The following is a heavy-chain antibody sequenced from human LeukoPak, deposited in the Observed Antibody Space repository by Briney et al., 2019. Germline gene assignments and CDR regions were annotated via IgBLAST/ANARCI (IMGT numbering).Heavy chain of an antibody. J-gene: IGHJ4*02. Sequence: GGSLRLSCAASGFTFSSYGMHWVRQAPGKGLEWVAVISYDGSNKYYADSVKGRFTISRDNSKNTLYLQMNSLRAEDTAVYYCARDPGGNWGYWGRGTLVTVSS. V-gene: IGHV3-30*03. CDR2: ISYDGSNK. CDR1: GFTFSSYG. D-gene: IGHD7-27*01. CDR3: ARDPGGNWGY.